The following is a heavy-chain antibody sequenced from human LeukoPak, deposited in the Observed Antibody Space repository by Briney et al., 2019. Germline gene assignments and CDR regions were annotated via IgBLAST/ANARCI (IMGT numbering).Heavy chain of an antibody. Sequence: GASVKVSCKASGYTFTSYAMHWVRQAPGQRLEWMGWINAGNGNTKYSQKFQGRVTITRDTSASTAYMELSSLRSEDTAVYYCARDVPVLAGYHILFDYWGQGTLVTVSS. CDR1: GYTFTSYA. CDR2: INAGNGNT. CDR3: ARDVPVLAGYHILFDY. J-gene: IGHJ4*02. D-gene: IGHD3-9*01. V-gene: IGHV1-3*01.